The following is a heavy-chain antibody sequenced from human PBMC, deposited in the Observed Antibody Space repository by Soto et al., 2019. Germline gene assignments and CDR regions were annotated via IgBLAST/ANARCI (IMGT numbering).Heavy chain of an antibody. V-gene: IGHV4-59*01. CDR2: IYYSGST. Sequence: SETLSLTCTVSGGSISSYYWSWIRQPPGKGLEWIGYIYYSGSTNYNPSLKSRVTISVDTSKNQFSLKLSSVTAADTAVYYCARVPFDDYGDYDYYYYYMDVWGKGTTVTVSS. J-gene: IGHJ6*03. CDR3: ARVPFDDYGDYDYYYYYMDV. D-gene: IGHD4-17*01. CDR1: GGSISSYY.